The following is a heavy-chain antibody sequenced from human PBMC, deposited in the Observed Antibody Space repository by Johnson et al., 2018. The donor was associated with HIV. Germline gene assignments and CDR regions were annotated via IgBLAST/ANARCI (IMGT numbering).Heavy chain of an antibody. J-gene: IGHJ3*02. Sequence: EVQLVESGGGLVQPGRSLRLSCAASGFTFDEYAMHWVRQAPGKGLEWVSSITVSGGSTHYADSVKGRFTISRDNSKNTLYLQVNSLRVEDTALYYCTKDRSEAGLYDAFDIWGQGTRVTVSS. CDR2: ITVSGGST. V-gene: IGHV3-23*04. CDR3: TKDRSEAGLYDAFDI. D-gene: IGHD3/OR15-3a*01. CDR1: GFTFDEYA.